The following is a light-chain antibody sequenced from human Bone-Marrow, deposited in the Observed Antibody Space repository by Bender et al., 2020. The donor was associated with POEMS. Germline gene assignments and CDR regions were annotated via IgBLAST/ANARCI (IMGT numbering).Light chain of an antibody. Sequence: QSMLTQPPSVSGAPGQRVTISCSGSSSNIGRDTVNWYQRLPGTAPRLLIYTNNERPSGVPDRFSGSKSDNTASLTVSGLQADDEAYYYCSAYAVSHNLLFGGGTKLTVL. CDR1: SSNIGRDT. CDR2: TNN. J-gene: IGLJ3*02. CDR3: SAYAVSHNLL. V-gene: IGLV1-44*01.